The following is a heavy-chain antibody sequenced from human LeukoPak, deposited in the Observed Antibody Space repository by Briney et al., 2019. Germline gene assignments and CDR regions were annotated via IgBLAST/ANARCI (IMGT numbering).Heavy chain of an antibody. Sequence: GGSLRLSCAASGFTFSSYSMNWVRQAPGKGLEWVSSISSSSSYIYYADSVKGRFTISRDNAKNSLYLRMNSLRAEDTAVYYCARTIAAAAYNWFDPWGQGTLVTVSS. CDR3: ARTIAAAAYNWFDP. J-gene: IGHJ5*02. CDR2: ISSSSSYI. CDR1: GFTFSSYS. V-gene: IGHV3-21*01. D-gene: IGHD6-13*01.